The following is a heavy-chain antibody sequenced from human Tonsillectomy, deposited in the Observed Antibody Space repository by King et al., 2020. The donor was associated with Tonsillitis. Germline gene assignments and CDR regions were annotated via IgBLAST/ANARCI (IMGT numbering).Heavy chain of an antibody. J-gene: IGHJ4*02. Sequence: HMQLVQSGPEVKKPGTSVKVSCKASGFTFTSSAVQWVRQARGQRLEWIGWIVVGSGNTNYAQKFQERVTITRDMSTSTAYMELSSLRSEDTAVYYCAAVGNYGDYPIDYWGQGTLVTVSS. CDR1: GFTFTSSA. V-gene: IGHV1-58*01. D-gene: IGHD4-17*01. CDR3: AAVGNYGDYPIDY. CDR2: IVVGSGNT.